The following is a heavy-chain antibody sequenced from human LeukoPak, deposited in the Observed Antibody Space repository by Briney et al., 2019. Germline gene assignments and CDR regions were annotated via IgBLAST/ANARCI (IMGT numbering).Heavy chain of an antibody. Sequence: SETLSLTCAVYGGXFSGYYWSWIRQPPGKGLEWIGEINHSGSTNYNPSLKSRVTISVDTSKNQFSLKLSSVTAADTAVYYCASSVVTPSPAFDYWGQGTLVTVSS. CDR3: ASSVVTPSPAFDY. V-gene: IGHV4-34*01. D-gene: IGHD4-23*01. CDR1: GGXFSGYY. CDR2: INHSGST. J-gene: IGHJ4*02.